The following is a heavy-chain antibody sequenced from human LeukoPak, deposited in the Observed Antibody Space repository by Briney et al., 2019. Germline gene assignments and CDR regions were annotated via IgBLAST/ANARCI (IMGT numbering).Heavy chain of an antibody. CDR3: ARGELFGY. D-gene: IGHD3-10*01. CDR2: ISSGSSTV. CDR1: GFSFSSYG. J-gene: IGHJ4*02. Sequence: GGSLRLSCAASGFSFSSYGMNWVRQAPGKGLERVSYISSGSSTVYYADSVKGRFTISRDNAKDSLYLQMNTLRDEDTAVYFCARGELFGYWGQGTLVTVSS. V-gene: IGHV3-48*02.